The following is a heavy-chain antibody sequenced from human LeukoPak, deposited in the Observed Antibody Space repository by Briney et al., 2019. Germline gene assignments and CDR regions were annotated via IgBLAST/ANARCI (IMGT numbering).Heavy chain of an antibody. CDR3: ARDSGSGSPLYYFDY. Sequence: GGSLRLSCAASGFTFNNYNMNWVRQAPGKGLEWVSYISYSSSYIYYADSVKGRFTISRDSAKNSLYLQMNSLRAEDTAVYYCARDSGSGSPLYYFDYWGQGTLVTVSS. D-gene: IGHD3-10*01. V-gene: IGHV3-21*01. J-gene: IGHJ4*02. CDR1: GFTFNNYN. CDR2: ISYSSSYI.